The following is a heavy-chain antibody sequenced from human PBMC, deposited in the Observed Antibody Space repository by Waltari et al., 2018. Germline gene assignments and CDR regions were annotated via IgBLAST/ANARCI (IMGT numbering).Heavy chain of an antibody. CDR2: ISCRGSSI. CDR3: ARDGTTRGIDG. J-gene: IGHJ6*02. Sequence: EVQLVESGGGLVQPGGSLRLSCAASGFTFSSYEMNWVRQAPGKGGGGVLYISCRGSSIYLADSVKGRFNLSRGNAKNPLYCKMNRLRAEDTAFYYRARDGTTRGIDGWGQGTTVTVSS. V-gene: IGHV3-48*03. CDR1: GFTFSSYE. D-gene: IGHD1-7*01.